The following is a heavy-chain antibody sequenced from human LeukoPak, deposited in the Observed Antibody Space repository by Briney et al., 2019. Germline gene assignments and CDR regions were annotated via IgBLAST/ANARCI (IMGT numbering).Heavy chain of an antibody. Sequence: GGSLRLSCAASGFTFSSYGMHWVRQAPGKGLEWVAVISYDGSNKYYADSVKGRFTISRDNSKNTLYLQMNSLRAEDTAVYYCAKDGGTYYGMDVWGQGTTVTVSS. CDR2: ISYDGSNK. CDR3: AKDGGTYYGMDV. J-gene: IGHJ6*02. V-gene: IGHV3-30*18. CDR1: GFTFSSYG.